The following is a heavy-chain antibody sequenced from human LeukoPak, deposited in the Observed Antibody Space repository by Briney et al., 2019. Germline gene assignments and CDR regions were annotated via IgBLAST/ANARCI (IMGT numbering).Heavy chain of an antibody. CDR3: ARDSGWYSDY. CDR2: ISYDGSNK. CDR1: GFTFSSYS. Sequence: GESLKTSFSASGFTFSSYSMHWVRQGPGKGLEWVAVISYDGSNKYYADSVKGRFTISRDNSKNTLYLQMNSLRAEDTAVYYCARDSGWYSDYWGQGTLVTVSS. V-gene: IGHV3-30-3*01. J-gene: IGHJ4*02. D-gene: IGHD6-19*01.